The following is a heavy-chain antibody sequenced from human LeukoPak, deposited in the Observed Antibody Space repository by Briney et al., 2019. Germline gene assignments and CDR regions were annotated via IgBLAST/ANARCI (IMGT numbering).Heavy chain of an antibody. CDR1: GFTFSSYG. CDR2: IWYDGSNK. Sequence: GGSLRLSCAASGFTFSSYGMPWVRQAPGKGLEWVAVIWYDGSNKYYADSVKGRFTISRDNSKNTLYLQMNSLRAEDTAVYYCASTRVGDSSGWYPVAFDIWGQGTMVTVSS. V-gene: IGHV3-33*01. J-gene: IGHJ3*02. CDR3: ASTRVGDSSGWYPVAFDI. D-gene: IGHD6-19*01.